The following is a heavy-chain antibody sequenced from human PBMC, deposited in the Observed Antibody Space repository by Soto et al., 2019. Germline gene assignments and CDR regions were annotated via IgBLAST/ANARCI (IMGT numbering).Heavy chain of an antibody. CDR2: ISGSGISI. V-gene: IGHV3-23*01. CDR3: AKDHVCPDWYFDL. CDR1: GFTFRSYA. J-gene: IGHJ2*01. Sequence: DVQLLESGGGLVQPGGSLRLSCAASGFTFRSYAMSWVRQAPGKGLVWVSGISGSGISIHYADSVKGRLTVSSDKYKNSLYLQMNSLRAEDTAVYNCAKDHVCPDWYFDLWGRGTLVTVSS.